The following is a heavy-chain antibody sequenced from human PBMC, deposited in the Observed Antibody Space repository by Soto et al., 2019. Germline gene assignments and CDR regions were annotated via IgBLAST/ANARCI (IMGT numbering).Heavy chain of an antibody. CDR3: AKDTVAGSLDYFDY. CDR2: ISGSGGST. V-gene: IGHV3-23*04. CDR1: GFTFDDYA. D-gene: IGHD6-19*01. J-gene: IGHJ4*02. Sequence: EVQLVESGGGLVQPGRSLRLSCAASGFTFDDYAMHWVRQAPGKGLEWVSGISGSGGSTYYADSVKGRFTISRDNSKNTLYLQMNSLRAEDTAVYYCAKDTVAGSLDYFDYWGQGTLVTVSS.